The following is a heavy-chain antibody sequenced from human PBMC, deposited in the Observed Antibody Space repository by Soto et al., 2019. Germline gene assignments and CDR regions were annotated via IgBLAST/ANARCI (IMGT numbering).Heavy chain of an antibody. CDR2: IIPIFGTA. D-gene: IGHD3-22*01. V-gene: IGHV1-69*13. CDR1: GGTFSSYA. Sequence: ASVKVSCKASGGTFSSYAISWVRQAPGQGLEWMGGIIPIFGTANYAQKFQGRVTITADESTSTAYMELSSLRSEDTAVYYCARVSYYYDSSGEYNWFDPWGQGTQVTVSS. J-gene: IGHJ5*02. CDR3: ARVSYYYDSSGEYNWFDP.